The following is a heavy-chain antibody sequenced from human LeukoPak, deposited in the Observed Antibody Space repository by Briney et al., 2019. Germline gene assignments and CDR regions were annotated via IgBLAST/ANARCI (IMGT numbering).Heavy chain of an antibody. CDR2: ISYDGSNK. D-gene: IGHD1-20*01. Sequence: GGSLRLSCEGSAFIFSGHWMNWVRQTPGKGLEWVAVISYDGSNKYYADSVKGRFTISRDNSKNTLYLQMNSLRAEDTAVYYCARDHNWAFDYWGQGTLVTVSS. J-gene: IGHJ4*02. CDR1: AFIFSGHW. CDR3: ARDHNWAFDY. V-gene: IGHV3-30-3*01.